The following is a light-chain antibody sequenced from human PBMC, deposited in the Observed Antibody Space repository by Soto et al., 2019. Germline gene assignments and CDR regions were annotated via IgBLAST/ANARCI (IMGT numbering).Light chain of an antibody. J-gene: IGLJ2*01. V-gene: IGLV2-14*01. CDR2: EVS. CDR3: SSYTSSSTLEVV. Sequence: QSVLTQPASVSGSPGQSITISCTGTSSDVGGYNYVSWYQQHPGKAPKLMIYEVSNRPSAVSTRFSGSKSGNTASLTISGLQAEDEADYYCSSYTSSSTLEVVFGGGTQLTVL. CDR1: SSDVGGYNY.